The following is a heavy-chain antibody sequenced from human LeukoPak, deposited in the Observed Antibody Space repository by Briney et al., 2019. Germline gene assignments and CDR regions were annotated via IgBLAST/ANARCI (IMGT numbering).Heavy chain of an antibody. J-gene: IGHJ4*02. V-gene: IGHV3-23*01. CDR1: GFTSSSYA. D-gene: IGHD6-19*01. Sequence: RGSLRLSCAASGFTSSSYAMSCVRHAPGEGLEWVSDISGSGGSTYYADSVKGRFTISRDNSKNTLYLQLTSLRAEDTAVYYCAKDLGDSSGWYAATFDYWGQGTMVTVSS. CDR2: ISGSGGST. CDR3: AKDLGDSSGWYAATFDY.